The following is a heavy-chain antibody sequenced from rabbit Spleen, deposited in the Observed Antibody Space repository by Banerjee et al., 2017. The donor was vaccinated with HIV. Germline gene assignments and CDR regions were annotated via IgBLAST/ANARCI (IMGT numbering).Heavy chain of an antibody. Sequence: QSLEESGGDLVKPGASLTLTCTASGVSFSFNSYMCWVRQAPGKGLEWIACIDTDSSGFTYFAGWAKGRFTISKTSSTTVTLQMTSLTAADTATYFCARDSGSSFSSYGMDLWGPGTLVTVS. CDR2: IDTDSSGFT. D-gene: IGHD8-1*01. J-gene: IGHJ6*01. V-gene: IGHV1S40*01. CDR1: GVSFSFNSY. CDR3: ARDSGSSFSSYGMDL.